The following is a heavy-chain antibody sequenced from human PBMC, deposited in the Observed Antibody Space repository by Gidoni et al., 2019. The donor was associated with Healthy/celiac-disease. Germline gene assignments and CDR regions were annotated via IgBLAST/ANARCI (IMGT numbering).Heavy chain of an antibody. CDR1: GFTFDDYD. Sequence: VQLVESGGGLVQPGRSLRLSCAASGFTFDDYDMHWVRQAPGKGLEWVSGMSWNSGSIGYADSVKGRFTISRDNAKNSLYLQMNSLRAEYTALYYCAKEWAAAGLDYWGQGTLVTVSS. D-gene: IGHD6-13*01. CDR3: AKEWAAAGLDY. V-gene: IGHV3-9*01. J-gene: IGHJ4*02. CDR2: MSWNSGSI.